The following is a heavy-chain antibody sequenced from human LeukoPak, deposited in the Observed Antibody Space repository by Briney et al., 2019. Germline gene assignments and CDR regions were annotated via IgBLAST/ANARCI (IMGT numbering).Heavy chain of an antibody. CDR1: GFTFSSYG. CDR2: IWYDGSKT. Sequence: PGMSLRLSCAAPGFTFSSYGMHWVRQAPGKGLEWVAVIWYDGSKTYYSDSVKGRFTISRDDSKSTLYLQMNSLRGEDTAVYYCARAGVTPFDYWGQGTLVTVSS. D-gene: IGHD3-16*02. J-gene: IGHJ4*02. V-gene: IGHV3-33*08. CDR3: ARAGVTPFDY.